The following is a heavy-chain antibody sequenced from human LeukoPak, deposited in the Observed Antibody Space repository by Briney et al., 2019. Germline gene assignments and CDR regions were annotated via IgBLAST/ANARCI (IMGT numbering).Heavy chain of an antibody. D-gene: IGHD6-13*01. Sequence: ASVKVSCKASGYTFTGYYMHWVRQAPGQGLEWMGWVNPNSGGTNYAQKFQGRVTMTRDTSISTAYMELSRLRSDDTAVYYCARSAAADSEYFQHWGQGTLVTVSS. J-gene: IGHJ1*01. CDR3: ARSAAADSEYFQH. CDR2: VNPNSGGT. V-gene: IGHV1-2*02. CDR1: GYTFTGYY.